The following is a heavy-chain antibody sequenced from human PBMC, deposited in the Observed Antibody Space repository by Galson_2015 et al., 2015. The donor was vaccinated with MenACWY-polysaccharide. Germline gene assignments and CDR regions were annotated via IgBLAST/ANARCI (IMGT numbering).Heavy chain of an antibody. D-gene: IGHD2-2*01. J-gene: IGHJ6*02. V-gene: IGHV3-30-3*01. CDR3: ARDYCSRTSCSGMDV. Sequence: SLRLSCAASGFTFNCYAMHWVRQAPGKGLEWVAVISYDASNKYYADSVEGRFTISRDNSKNTLYLQMNSLGAEDTAVYYCARDYCSRTSCSGMDVWGQGTTVTVSS. CDR2: ISYDASNK. CDR1: GFTFNCYA.